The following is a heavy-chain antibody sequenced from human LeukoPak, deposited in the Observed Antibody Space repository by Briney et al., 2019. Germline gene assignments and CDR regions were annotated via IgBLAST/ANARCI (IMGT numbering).Heavy chain of an antibody. CDR2: ISGSGGST. Sequence: GGSLRLSCAASGCTFSSYAMSWVRQAPGKGLEWVSAISGSGGSTYYADSVKGRFTISRDNSKNTLYLQMNSLRAEDTAVYYCAKAPILTGYLAYFDYWGQGTLVTVSS. CDR3: AKAPILTGYLAYFDY. D-gene: IGHD3-9*01. CDR1: GCTFSSYA. J-gene: IGHJ4*02. V-gene: IGHV3-23*01.